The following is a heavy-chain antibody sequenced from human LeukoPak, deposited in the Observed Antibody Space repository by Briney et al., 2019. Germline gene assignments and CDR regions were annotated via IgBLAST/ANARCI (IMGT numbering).Heavy chain of an antibody. Sequence: PSETLSLTCIVSGGSISSYYWSWIRQPPGKGLEWIGYIYHSGSTNYNPSLKSRVTISVDTSKNQFSLKLSSVTAADTAVYYCARGTSGYDYWGQGTLVTVSS. CDR2: IYHSGST. D-gene: IGHD5-12*01. CDR1: GGSISSYY. V-gene: IGHV4-59*01. CDR3: ARGTSGYDY. J-gene: IGHJ4*02.